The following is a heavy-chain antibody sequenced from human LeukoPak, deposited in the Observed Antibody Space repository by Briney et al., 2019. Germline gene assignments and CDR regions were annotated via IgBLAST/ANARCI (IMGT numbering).Heavy chain of an antibody. Sequence: SETLSLTCAVSGGSISSSNWWSWVRQPPGKGLEWIGEIYHSGSTNYNPSLKSRVTISVDKSKNQFSLKLSSVTAADTAVYYCARWGLWFGGLLNFHAFDIWGQGTMVTVSS. CDR3: ARWGLWFGGLLNFHAFDI. D-gene: IGHD3-10*01. CDR1: GGSISSSNW. V-gene: IGHV4-4*02. CDR2: IYHSGST. J-gene: IGHJ3*02.